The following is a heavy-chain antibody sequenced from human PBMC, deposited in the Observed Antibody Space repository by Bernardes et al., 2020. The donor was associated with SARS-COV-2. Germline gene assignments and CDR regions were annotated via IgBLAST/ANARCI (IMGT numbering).Heavy chain of an antibody. D-gene: IGHD3-3*01. CDR1: GGSISSYY. J-gene: IGHJ3*02. V-gene: IGHV4-59*01. CDR2: IYYSGST. CDR3: ARVRRNITIFGVVIIDAFDI. Sequence: SETLSLTCTDSGGSISSYYGSWIRQPPGKGLEWIGYIYYSGSTNYNPSLKSRVTISVDTSKNQFSLKLSSVTAADTAVYYCARVRRNITIFGVVIIDAFDIWGQGTMVTVSS.